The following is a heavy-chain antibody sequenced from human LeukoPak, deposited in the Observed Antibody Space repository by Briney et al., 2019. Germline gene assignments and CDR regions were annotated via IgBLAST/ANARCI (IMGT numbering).Heavy chain of an antibody. Sequence: SETLSLTCTVSGGSISSGGYYWSWIRQHPGKGLEWIGYIYYSGSTYYNPSPKSRVTISVDTSKNQFSLKLSSVTAADTAVYYCARYTRSGYGTFDYWGQGTLVTVSS. J-gene: IGHJ4*02. CDR2: IYYSGST. CDR1: GGSISSGGYY. V-gene: IGHV4-31*03. CDR3: ARYTRSGYGTFDY. D-gene: IGHD3-3*01.